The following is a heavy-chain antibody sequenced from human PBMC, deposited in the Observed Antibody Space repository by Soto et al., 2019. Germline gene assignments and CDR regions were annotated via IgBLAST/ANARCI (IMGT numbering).Heavy chain of an antibody. CDR2: IYYSGST. V-gene: IGHV4-59*01. Sequence: QVQLQESGPGLVKPSETLSLTCTVSGGSISSYYWSWIRQLPGKGLEWIGYIYYSGSTNYNPSLKSRVTISVDTSKNQFSLKLSSVTAADTAVYYCARVSVRRGVGDSDYWGQGTLVTVSS. J-gene: IGHJ4*02. D-gene: IGHD3-3*01. CDR3: ARVSVRRGVGDSDY. CDR1: GGSISSYY.